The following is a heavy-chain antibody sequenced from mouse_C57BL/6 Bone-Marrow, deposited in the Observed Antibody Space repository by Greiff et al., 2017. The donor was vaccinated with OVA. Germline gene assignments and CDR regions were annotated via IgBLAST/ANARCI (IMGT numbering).Heavy chain of an antibody. J-gene: IGHJ3*01. CDR2: ISYDGSN. D-gene: IGHD1-1*01. Sequence: DVHLVESGPGLVKPSQSLSLTCSVTGYSITSGYSWNWIRQFPGNTLEWMGYISYDGSNNYNPSLKNRISITRDTSKNQFFLKLNSVTTEDTATYYCARERGYYGSFPGFAYWGQGTLVTVSA. CDR3: ARERGYYGSFPGFAY. CDR1: GYSITSGYS. V-gene: IGHV3-6*01.